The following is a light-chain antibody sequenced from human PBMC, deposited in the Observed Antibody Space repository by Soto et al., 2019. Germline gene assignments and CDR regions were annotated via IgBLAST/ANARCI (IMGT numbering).Light chain of an antibody. CDR2: DAS. Sequence: IQMTQSPSSLSASVGDTITITCQASHDITYYLNWYQQKPGKAPKLLVYDASNLEPGVPPRFSGRGSGTDFTFTITTLQPDDVATYYCQQHATLPFTFGPGTTVDFK. CDR1: HDITYY. J-gene: IGKJ3*01. CDR3: QQHATLPFT. V-gene: IGKV1-33*01.